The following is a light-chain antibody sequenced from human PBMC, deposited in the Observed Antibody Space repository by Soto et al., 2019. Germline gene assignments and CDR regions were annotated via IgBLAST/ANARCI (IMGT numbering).Light chain of an antibody. CDR2: AAS. Sequence: DIQMTQSPSSLSASVGDRVTITCRASQSISFYLNWYQQRPGKAHKVLIYAASNLQSGVPSRFSGSGSGTEFTLTINNLQPEDFATYYRQQSYSIPITFGQGTRLEIK. CDR3: QQSYSIPIT. V-gene: IGKV1-39*01. J-gene: IGKJ5*01. CDR1: QSISFY.